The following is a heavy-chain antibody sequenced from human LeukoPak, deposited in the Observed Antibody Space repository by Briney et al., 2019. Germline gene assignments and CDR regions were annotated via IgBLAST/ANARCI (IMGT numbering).Heavy chain of an antibody. D-gene: IGHD5-12*01. J-gene: IGHJ4*02. CDR1: GGSISSYY. V-gene: IGHV4-59*01. CDR2: IYYSGST. CDR3: ARGLRTAFDY. Sequence: PSQTLSRTCTVSGGSISSYYWSWIRQPPGKGLEWIGYIYYSGSTNYNPSLKSRVTISVDTSKNQFSLKLSSVTAADTAVYYCARGLRTAFDYWGQGTLVTVSS.